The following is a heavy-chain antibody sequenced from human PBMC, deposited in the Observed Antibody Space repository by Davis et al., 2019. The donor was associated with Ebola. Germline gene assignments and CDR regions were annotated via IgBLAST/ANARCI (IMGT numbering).Heavy chain of an antibody. D-gene: IGHD6-19*01. CDR1: GFTFSSYS. Sequence: GESLKISCAASGFTFSSYSMNWVRQAPGKGLEWVSVISSSRSYTHYADSVKGRFTISRDNAKNSLYLQMNSLRAEDTAVYYCARKYSSGWYGHIDYWGQGTLVTVSS. V-gene: IGHV3-21*01. CDR3: ARKYSSGWYGHIDY. CDR2: ISSSRSYT. J-gene: IGHJ4*02.